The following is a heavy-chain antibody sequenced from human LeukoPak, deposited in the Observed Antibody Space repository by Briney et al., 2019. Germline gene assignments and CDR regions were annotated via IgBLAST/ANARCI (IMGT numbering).Heavy chain of an antibody. CDR2: NDYSGST. D-gene: IGHD6-6*01. CDR1: GGSISTYY. V-gene: IGHV4-59*01. CDR3: ARDRPLYGMDV. Sequence: PSETLSLTCTVSGGSISTYYWSWIRQPPGKGLEWIGNNDYSGSTNYNPSLRSRVTISEDTSKNQFSLKLTSVIAADTAVYYCARDRPLYGMDVWGHGTTVTVSS. J-gene: IGHJ6*02.